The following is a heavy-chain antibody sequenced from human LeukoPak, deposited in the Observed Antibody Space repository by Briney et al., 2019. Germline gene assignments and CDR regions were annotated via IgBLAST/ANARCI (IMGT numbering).Heavy chain of an antibody. D-gene: IGHD1-14*01. CDR2: ISYDGSNK. Sequence: LPGGCLSPSCAASGPTFSIYSTHWVRQAPREGLEWVAVISYDGSNKYYADSVKGRFTISRDNSKNTLYLQMSSLRVEDTAVYYCVITSATGPLDYWGQGTLVTVSS. CDR1: GPTFSIYS. CDR3: VITSATGPLDY. J-gene: IGHJ4*02. V-gene: IGHV3-30-3*01.